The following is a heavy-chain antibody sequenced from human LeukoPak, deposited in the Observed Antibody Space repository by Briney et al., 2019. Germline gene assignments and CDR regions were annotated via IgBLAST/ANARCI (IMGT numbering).Heavy chain of an antibody. D-gene: IGHD3-10*01. J-gene: IGHJ3*02. Sequence: ASVKVSCKAFGYTFTSYYMHWVRQAPGQGLEWMGIINPSGGSTSYAQKFQGRVTMTRDTSTSTVYMELSSLRSEDTAVYYCARDGLNGSGSYYKWGAFDTWGQGTMVTVSS. CDR3: ARDGLNGSGSYYKWGAFDT. V-gene: IGHV1-46*01. CDR2: INPSGGST. CDR1: GYTFTSYY.